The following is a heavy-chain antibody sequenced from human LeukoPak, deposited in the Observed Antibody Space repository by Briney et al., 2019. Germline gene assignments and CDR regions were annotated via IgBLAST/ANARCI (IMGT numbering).Heavy chain of an antibody. CDR3: ARVLDFWSGLYPVYYFDY. CDR2: ISAYNGNT. Sequence: ASMKVSCTASGYTFTSYGISWVRQAPGQGLEWMGWISAYNGNTNYAQKLQGRVTMTTDTSTSTAYMELRSLRSDDTAVYYCARVLDFWSGLYPVYYFDYWGQGTLVTVSS. D-gene: IGHD3-3*01. CDR1: GYTFTSYG. J-gene: IGHJ4*02. V-gene: IGHV1-18*01.